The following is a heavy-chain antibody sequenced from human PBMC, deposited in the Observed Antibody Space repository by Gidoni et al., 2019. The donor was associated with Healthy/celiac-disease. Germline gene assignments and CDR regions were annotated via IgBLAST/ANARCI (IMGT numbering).Heavy chain of an antibody. D-gene: IGHD2-2*01. CDR1: GGTFSSYA. V-gene: IGHV1-69*01. CDR3: ARGGLSGSSTSNAIWYYGMDV. Sequence: QVQLVQSGAEVKKPGSSVKVSCKASGGTFSSYAISWVRQAPGQGLEWMGGIIPIFGTANYAQKFQGRVTITADESTSTAYMELSSLRSEDTAVYYCARGGLSGSSTSNAIWYYGMDVWGQGTTVTVSS. CDR2: IIPIFGTA. J-gene: IGHJ6*02.